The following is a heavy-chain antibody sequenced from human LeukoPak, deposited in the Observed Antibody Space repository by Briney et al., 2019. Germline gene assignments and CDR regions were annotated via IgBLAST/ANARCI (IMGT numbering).Heavy chain of an antibody. V-gene: IGHV1-8*02. CDR1: GYTFTGYY. CDR2: MNPNSGNT. CDR3: TRSVRNGHIDY. J-gene: IGHJ4*02. D-gene: IGHD2-21*01. Sequence: GSSVKVSCKASGYTFTGYYIHWVRQAPGQGREWMGWMNPNSGNTGYAQKFQGRVTMTRSTSISTAYMELSSLRFEDTAVYYCTRSVRNGHIDYWGQGTLVTVSS.